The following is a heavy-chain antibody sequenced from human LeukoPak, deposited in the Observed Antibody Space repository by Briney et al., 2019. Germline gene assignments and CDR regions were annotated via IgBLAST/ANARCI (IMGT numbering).Heavy chain of an antibody. V-gene: IGHV4-59*11. CDR2: IYNRGTT. D-gene: IGHD6-19*01. CDR1: GGSTNSHF. CDR3: TKATKWLALDS. J-gene: IGHJ4*02. Sequence: SSETLSLTCTVSGGSTNSHFWSWMRQPPGKGLGWIGNIYNRGTTNYNPSLNSRVTMSVDTSKNQLSLQLTSVTAADTALYYCTKATKWLALDSWGRGTLVTVSS.